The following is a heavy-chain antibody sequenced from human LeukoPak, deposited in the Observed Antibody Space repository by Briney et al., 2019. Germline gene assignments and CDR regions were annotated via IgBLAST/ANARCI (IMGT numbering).Heavy chain of an antibody. D-gene: IGHD4-23*01. CDR2: ISAYNGNT. CDR3: ARVGDYGGSEACDI. V-gene: IGHV1-18*01. Sequence: ASVQVSCMASGYTFPRYCIGGVRPPPGKGLAWMGRISAYNGNTNYEQKLQGRVTMTTDTSTSTAYMELRSLRSDDTAVYYCARVGDYGGSEACDIWGQGTMVTVSS. J-gene: IGHJ3*02. CDR1: GYTFPRYC.